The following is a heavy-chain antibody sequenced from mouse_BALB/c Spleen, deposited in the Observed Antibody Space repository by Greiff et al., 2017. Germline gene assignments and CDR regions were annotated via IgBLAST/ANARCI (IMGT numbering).Heavy chain of an antibody. Sequence: VQGVESGPSLVQPSQSLSITCTVSGFSLTSYGVHWVRQSPGKGLEWLGVIWRGGSTDYNAAFMSRLSITKDNSKSQVFFKMNSLQADDTAIYYCAKRYGNYEGYAMDYWGQGTSVTVSS. CDR3: AKRYGNYEGYAMDY. CDR2: IWRGGST. D-gene: IGHD2-10*02. V-gene: IGHV2-5-1*01. J-gene: IGHJ4*01. CDR1: GFSLTSYG.